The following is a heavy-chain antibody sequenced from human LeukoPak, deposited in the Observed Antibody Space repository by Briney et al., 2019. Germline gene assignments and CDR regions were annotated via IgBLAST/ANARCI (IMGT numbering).Heavy chain of an antibody. Sequence: ASVKVSCKASRGTFSSYAISWVRQAPGQGLEWMGGIIPIFGTANYAQKFQGRVTITADESTSTAYMELSSLRSEDTAVYYCARGSPLTYYYDSSGYYGLDYWGQGTLVTVSS. CDR1: RGTFSSYA. J-gene: IGHJ4*02. CDR3: ARGSPLTYYYDSSGYYGLDY. CDR2: IIPIFGTA. V-gene: IGHV1-69*13. D-gene: IGHD3-22*01.